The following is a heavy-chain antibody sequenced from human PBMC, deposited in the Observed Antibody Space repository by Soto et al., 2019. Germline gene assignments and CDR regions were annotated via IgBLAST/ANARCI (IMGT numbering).Heavy chain of an antibody. CDR1: GGSISSSSYY. CDR2: IYYSGST. V-gene: IGHV4-39*01. Sequence: QLLESGPGLVKPSETLSLTCTVSGGSISSSSYYWGWIRQPPGKGLEWIGSIYYSGSTYYNPSLKSRVTISVDTSKNQFSLKLSSVTAADTAVYYCATPGTTVTTSVDYWGQGTLVTVSS. J-gene: IGHJ4*02. CDR3: ATPGTTVTTSVDY. D-gene: IGHD4-17*01.